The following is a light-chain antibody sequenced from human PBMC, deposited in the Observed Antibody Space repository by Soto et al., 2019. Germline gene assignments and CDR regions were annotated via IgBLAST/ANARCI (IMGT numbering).Light chain of an antibody. CDR1: QSVRSN. Sequence: EIVMTQSPATLSVSPGERATVSCRASQSVRSNLAWYQQKPGQAPRLLIYGASTRATGIPARFSGSGSGTEFTLTISSLQSDDFATYYCQQYNSYSPWTFGPGTKVEI. V-gene: IGKV3-15*01. CDR3: QQYNSYSPWT. CDR2: GAS. J-gene: IGKJ1*01.